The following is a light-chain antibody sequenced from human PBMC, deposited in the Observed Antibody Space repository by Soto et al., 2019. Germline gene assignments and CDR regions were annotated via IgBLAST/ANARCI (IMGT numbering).Light chain of an antibody. CDR3: QQYSKYPWS. J-gene: IGKJ1*01. Sequence: DIQMTQSPSSLSASVGDRVTITCRASQGIRNDLGWYQQKPGKAPKLLMYKASLLQSGIPSRFSGSGSGTEFTLTISSLQSDDVASYYCQQYSKYPWSFGQGTKVE. CDR2: KAS. V-gene: IGKV1-17*01. CDR1: QGIRND.